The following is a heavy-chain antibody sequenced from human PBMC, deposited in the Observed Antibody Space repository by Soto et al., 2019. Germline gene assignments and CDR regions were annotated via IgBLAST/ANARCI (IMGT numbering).Heavy chain of an antibody. CDR2: ISGRGGST. Sequence: GGSLSLSCAASGFTFSSYAMSWVRQAPGKGLEWVSDISGRGGSTYYADSVKGRFTISRDNSKNTLYLQMNSLRAEDTAVYYCAKDTATVPGPFDYWGQGTLVTVSS. J-gene: IGHJ4*02. V-gene: IGHV3-23*01. D-gene: IGHD5-18*01. CDR1: GFTFSSYA. CDR3: AKDTATVPGPFDY.